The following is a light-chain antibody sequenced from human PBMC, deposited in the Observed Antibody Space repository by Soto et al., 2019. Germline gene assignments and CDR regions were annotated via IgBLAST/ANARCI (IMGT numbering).Light chain of an antibody. CDR2: ATS. J-gene: IGKJ4*01. CDR1: QSINSY. CDR3: QQSYSTFT. V-gene: IGKV1-39*01. Sequence: DIQMSQSPSSLSASLGDRVTITCRPSQSINSYLNWYQQKPGEAPKLPIYATSSLQSGVPSRFSGSGSGTDFTLTISSLLPEDFATYYCQQSYSTFTFGGGTKV.